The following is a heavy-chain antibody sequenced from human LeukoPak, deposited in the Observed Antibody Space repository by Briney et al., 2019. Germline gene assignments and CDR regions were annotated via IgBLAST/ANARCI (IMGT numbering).Heavy chain of an antibody. D-gene: IGHD3-10*01. CDR3: ARDSVSYYFDY. J-gene: IGHJ4*02. CDR2: IHYSGST. V-gene: IGHV4-59*01. CDR1: SGSINSYY. Sequence: SETLSLTCTVSSGSINSYYWSWIRQPPGKGLEWIGYIHYSGSTNYNPSLKGRVTMSVDTSKNQFSLNLSSVTAADTAVYYCARDSVSYYFDYWGQGTLVTVSS.